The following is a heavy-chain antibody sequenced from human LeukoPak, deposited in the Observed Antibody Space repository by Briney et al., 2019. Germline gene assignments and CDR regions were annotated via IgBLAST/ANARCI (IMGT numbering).Heavy chain of an antibody. CDR2: ISWNSGSI. D-gene: IGHD3-22*01. V-gene: IGHV3-9*01. J-gene: IGHJ4*02. CDR3: AKSLYYDSSGYPDY. CDR1: GFTFDDYA. Sequence: GGSLRLSCAASGFTFDDYAMHWVRQAPGKGLEWVSGISWNSGSIGYADSVKGRFTISRDNAKNSLYLQMNSLRAEDTALYYCAKSLYYDSSGYPDYWGQGTLVTVSS.